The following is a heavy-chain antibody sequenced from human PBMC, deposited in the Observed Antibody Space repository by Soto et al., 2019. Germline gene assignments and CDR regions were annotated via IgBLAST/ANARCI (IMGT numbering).Heavy chain of an antibody. CDR1: GFTFIDYY. Sequence: GGSLRLSCAASGFTFIDYYMSWIRQAPGKGLEWVSYISSSSSYTNYADSVKGRFTISRDNAKNSLYLQMNSLRAEDTAVYYCARDADYYGSGYYYYGMDVWGQGTTVTVSS. V-gene: IGHV3-11*06. CDR3: ARDADYYGSGYYYYGMDV. CDR2: ISSSSSYT. J-gene: IGHJ6*02. D-gene: IGHD3-10*01.